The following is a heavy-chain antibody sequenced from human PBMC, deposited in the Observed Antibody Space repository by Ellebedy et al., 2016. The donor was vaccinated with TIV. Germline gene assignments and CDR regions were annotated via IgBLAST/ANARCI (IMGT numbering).Heavy chain of an antibody. Sequence: PGGSLRLSCVASGFTFTDYTLSWVRQAPGQGLEWDSSVSGVIEYADSVKGRFTASRDNSKNTVYLQMNRLRPEDTGLYYCVGYCRGGSCSGRASFDSWGQGTLVTVSS. D-gene: IGHD2-15*01. CDR1: GFTFTDYT. CDR2: SVSGVI. J-gene: IGHJ4*02. V-gene: IGHV3-23*01. CDR3: VGYCRGGSCSGRASFDS.